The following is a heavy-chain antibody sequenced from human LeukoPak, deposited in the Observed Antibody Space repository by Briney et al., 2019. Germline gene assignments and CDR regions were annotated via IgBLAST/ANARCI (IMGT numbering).Heavy chain of an antibody. Sequence: PGGSLRLSCAASRFTFTNYGMHWVRQAPGKGLEWVAFIGYDGNNEYYADSVKGRFTISRDNSKNTLYLQMNSLRAEDTAIYYCARPSDNWNYILQYWGQGTLVTVSS. CDR1: RFTFTNYG. J-gene: IGHJ4*02. D-gene: IGHD1-7*01. CDR3: ARPSDNWNYILQY. V-gene: IGHV3-30*02. CDR2: IGYDGNNE.